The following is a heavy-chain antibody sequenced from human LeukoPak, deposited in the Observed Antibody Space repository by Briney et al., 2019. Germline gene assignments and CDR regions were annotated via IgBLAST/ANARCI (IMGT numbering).Heavy chain of an antibody. Sequence: SETLSLTCTVSGGSISSYYWSWIRQPPGKGLEWIGYIYYSGSTNYNPSLKSRVTISVDTSKNQFSLKLSSVTAADTAVYYCARARDCCSGGSCYSGSFYYYYMDVWGKGTTVTVSS. J-gene: IGHJ6*03. CDR3: ARARDCCSGGSCYSGSFYYYYMDV. CDR2: IYYSGST. V-gene: IGHV4-59*01. CDR1: GGSISSYY. D-gene: IGHD2-15*01.